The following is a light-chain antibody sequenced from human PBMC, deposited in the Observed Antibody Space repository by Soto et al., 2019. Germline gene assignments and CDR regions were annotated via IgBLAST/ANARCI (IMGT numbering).Light chain of an antibody. CDR3: QQSYSIPIT. Sequence: DIQMTQSPSSLSASVGDIVTITCRASQSISSYLNWYQQKPGKAPKLLIHDASSLESGVPSRFSGSGSGTEFTLTISSLQPEDFATYYCQQSYSIPITVGQGTRLE. CDR1: QSISSY. J-gene: IGKJ5*01. CDR2: DAS. V-gene: IGKV1-39*01.